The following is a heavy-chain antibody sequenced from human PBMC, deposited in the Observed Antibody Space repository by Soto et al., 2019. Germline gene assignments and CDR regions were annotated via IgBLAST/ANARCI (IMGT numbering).Heavy chain of an antibody. D-gene: IGHD3-10*01. V-gene: IGHV1-18*01. Sequence: ASVKVSCKTSGYTFTTYGITWVRQAPGQGLEWMGWISPYNGNTNYAQNLQGRVTMTTDTSTSTAYVELRSLRSDDTAVYYCARDYGSGNYRFDIWGQGTMVTVSS. CDR3: ARDYGSGNYRFDI. CDR2: ISPYNGNT. J-gene: IGHJ3*02. CDR1: GYTFTTYG.